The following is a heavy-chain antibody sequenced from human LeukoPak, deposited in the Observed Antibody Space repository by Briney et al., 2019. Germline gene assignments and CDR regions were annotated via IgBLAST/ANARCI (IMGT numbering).Heavy chain of an antibody. CDR1: GGSISNSSYY. CDR3: ARAGGAGYSSGWSLYYFDY. D-gene: IGHD6-19*01. CDR2: IYASGST. V-gene: IGHV4-61*02. J-gene: IGHJ4*02. Sequence: SETLSLTCTVSGGSISNSSYYWSWIRQPAGKGLEWTGRIYASGSTNCNPSLKSRVTISVDTSKNQFSLKLSSVTAADTAVYYCARAGGAGYSSGWSLYYFDYWGQGTLVTVSS.